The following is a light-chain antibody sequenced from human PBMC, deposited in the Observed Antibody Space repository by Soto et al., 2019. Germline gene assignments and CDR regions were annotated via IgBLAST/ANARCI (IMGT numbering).Light chain of an antibody. CDR2: DVF. V-gene: IGKV3-20*01. J-gene: IGKJ4*01. CDR1: QSVPKNS. CDR3: QQYATAPLT. Sequence: EIVLTQSPGTLSLSPGEGATLCCRASQSVPKNSLGWYKQKTGQATRLLIYDVFNKATDVPNRFRGSGSETDFALTFSGMEPEDVAVYYFQQYATAPLTLGGGTKVEIK.